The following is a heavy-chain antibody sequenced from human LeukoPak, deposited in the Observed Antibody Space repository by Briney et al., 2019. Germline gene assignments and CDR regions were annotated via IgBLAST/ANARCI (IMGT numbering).Heavy chain of an antibody. CDR3: ARGPLGYCSSTSCYTSYGMDV. Sequence: SQTLSLTCAVSGGSISSGGYSWSWIRQPPGKGLEWIGYIYHSGSTYYNPSLKSRVTISVDRSKNQFSLKLSSVTVADTAVYYCARGPLGYCSSTSCYTSYGMDVWGQGTTVTVSS. J-gene: IGHJ6*02. CDR2: IYHSGST. CDR1: GGSISSGGYS. V-gene: IGHV4-30-2*01. D-gene: IGHD2-2*02.